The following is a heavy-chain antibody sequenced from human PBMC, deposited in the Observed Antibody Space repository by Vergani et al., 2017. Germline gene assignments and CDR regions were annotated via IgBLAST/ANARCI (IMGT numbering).Heavy chain of an antibody. J-gene: IGHJ4*02. D-gene: IGHD6-6*01. V-gene: IGHV3-23*01. CDR2: ISGSGGST. Sequence: EVQLLESGGGLVQPGGSLRLSCVASGFTFSDFSMSWVRQAPGKGLEWVSAISGSGGSTYYADSVKGRFTISRDNSKNTLYLQMNSLRAEDTAVYYCAKGARGKSGSSNFDYWGQGTLVTVSS. CDR1: GFTFSDFS. CDR3: AKGARGKSGSSNFDY.